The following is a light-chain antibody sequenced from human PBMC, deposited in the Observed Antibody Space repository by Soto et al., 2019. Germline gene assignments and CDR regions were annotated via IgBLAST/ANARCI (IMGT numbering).Light chain of an antibody. CDR2: DAS. CDR1: QDISNY. V-gene: IGKV1-33*01. Sequence: DIQMTQSPSSLSASVGDRGTITCQASQDISNYLNWYQQKPGKAPKLLIYDASNLETGVPSRFSGSGSGTDFTFTISSLQPEDIATYYCQQYDNLITFGQGTRLEIK. J-gene: IGKJ5*01. CDR3: QQYDNLIT.